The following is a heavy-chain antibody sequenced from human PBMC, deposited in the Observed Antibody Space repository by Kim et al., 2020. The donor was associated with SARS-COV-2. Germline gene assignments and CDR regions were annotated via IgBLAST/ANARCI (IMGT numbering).Heavy chain of an antibody. V-gene: IGHV1-24*01. D-gene: IGHD3-10*01. Sequence: QKFQGRVTMTEDTSTATAYMELSSLRSEDTAVYYCATNYYGSGSWYGMDVWGQGTTVTVSS. CDR3: ATNYYGSGSWYGMDV. J-gene: IGHJ6*02.